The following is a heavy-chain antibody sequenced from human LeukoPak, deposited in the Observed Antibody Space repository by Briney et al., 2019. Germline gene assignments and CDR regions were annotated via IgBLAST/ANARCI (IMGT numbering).Heavy chain of an antibody. V-gene: IGHV1-2*02. CDR3: ARMGVNSDNSNLSPWGFDH. CDR1: GYTFTGYY. Sequence: GASVKVSCKASGYTFTGYYMHWVRQAPGQGLEWMGWINPNSGGTNYAQKFQGRVTITADKSTTTYYMTLTSLKSEDTALYYCARMGVNSDNSNLSPWGFDHWGQGTLVTVSS. CDR2: INPNSGGT. D-gene: IGHD3-10*01. J-gene: IGHJ4*02.